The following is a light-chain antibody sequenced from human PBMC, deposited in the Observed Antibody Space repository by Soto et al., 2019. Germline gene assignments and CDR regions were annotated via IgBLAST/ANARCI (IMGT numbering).Light chain of an antibody. CDR2: EVT. Sequence: QSVLTQPPSASGSPGQSVTISCTGTSSDVGGYKYVSWYQQHPGKAPGLMIYEVTKRPSGVPDRFSGSKSGNTASLTISGLQAEDEADYYCSSYTSSSIWVFGGGTKLTVL. J-gene: IGLJ3*02. CDR3: SSYTSSSIWV. CDR1: SSDVGGYKY. V-gene: IGLV2-8*01.